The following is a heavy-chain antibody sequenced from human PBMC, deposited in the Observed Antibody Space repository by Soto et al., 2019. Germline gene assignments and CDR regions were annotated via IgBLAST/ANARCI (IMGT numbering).Heavy chain of an antibody. D-gene: IGHD3-10*01. CDR3: ARHGFGPLHGLVDV. V-gene: IGHV4-59*08. CDR1: GGSITNYY. Sequence: QVQLQESGPRLVKPSETLSLTCTVSGGSITNYYCSWFQQPPGKGLEWIGYINYDGSSAYNLSLKGRVTLSMDASKSQFSLMLESVTATDTAVFYCARHGFGPLHGLVDVWGPGTTVIVSS. J-gene: IGHJ6*02. CDR2: INYDGSS.